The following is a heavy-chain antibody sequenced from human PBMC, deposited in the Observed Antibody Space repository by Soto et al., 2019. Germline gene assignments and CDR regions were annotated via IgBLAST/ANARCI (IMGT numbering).Heavy chain of an antibody. D-gene: IGHD5-18*01. V-gene: IGHV4-34*01. Sequence: SETLSLTCAVYGGSFSGYYWSWIRQPPGKGLEWIGEVYHTGRTHYNPSLKSRLTISVDKSKNQFALKVTSVTAADTAVYYCASKTGYGLPLDSWGQGILVTVSS. CDR1: GGSFSGYY. CDR3: ASKTGYGLPLDS. CDR2: VYHTGRT. J-gene: IGHJ1*01.